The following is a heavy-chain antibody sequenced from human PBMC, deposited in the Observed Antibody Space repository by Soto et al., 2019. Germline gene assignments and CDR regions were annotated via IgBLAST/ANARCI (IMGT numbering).Heavy chain of an antibody. CDR2: INPSGGST. CDR1: GYTFTSYY. CDR3: AREPYLGIAVAGKSYYGMDV. V-gene: IGHV1-46*01. D-gene: IGHD6-19*01. Sequence: ASVKVSCKASGYTFTSYYMHWVRQAPGQGLEWMGIINPSGGSTSYAQKFQGRVTMTRDTSTSTVYMELSSLRSEDTAVYYCAREPYLGIAVAGKSYYGMDVWGQGTTVTVSS. J-gene: IGHJ6*02.